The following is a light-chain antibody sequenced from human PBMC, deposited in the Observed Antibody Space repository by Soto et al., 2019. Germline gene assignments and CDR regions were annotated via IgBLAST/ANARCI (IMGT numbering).Light chain of an antibody. CDR2: EVS. J-gene: IGLJ2*01. CDR3: SSYTSSSTLV. CDR1: RSDVGGYNY. Sequence: QSALTQPASVSGSPGQSITISCTGTRSDVGGYNYVSWYQHHPGKAPKVMIYEVSNRPSGISNRFSGSKAGNTASLTISGLQAEDEADYYCSSYTSSSTLVFGGGTKLTVL. V-gene: IGLV2-14*01.